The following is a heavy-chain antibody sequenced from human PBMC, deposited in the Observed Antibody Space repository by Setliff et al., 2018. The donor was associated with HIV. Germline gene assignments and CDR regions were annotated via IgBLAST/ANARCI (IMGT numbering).Heavy chain of an antibody. CDR2: IFYTGST. CDR1: GDSITGHY. V-gene: IGHV4-59*11. Sequence: KTSETLSLTCTVSGDSITGHYWNWIRQPPGKGLEWIGYIFYTGSTNYNPSLKSRVTISVDTSKKQFFLKLSSVTAADTAVYYCVRGYCSSTTCYDDYYYMDVWGKGSTVTVSS. J-gene: IGHJ6*03. CDR3: VRGYCSSTTCYDDYYYMDV. D-gene: IGHD2-2*01.